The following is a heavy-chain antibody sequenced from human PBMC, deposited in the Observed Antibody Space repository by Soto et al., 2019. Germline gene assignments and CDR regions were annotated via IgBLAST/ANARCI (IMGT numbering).Heavy chain of an antibody. V-gene: IGHV4-4*01. J-gene: IGHJ4*02. D-gene: IGHD3-10*01. CDR3: ARLVYDTRLNYMYFDF. Sequence: PAETLSFTCAVSGVSISSGNWWTWVRQSPQRGLEYIGEIFHDGTANYYPSFERRVAISVDTSKNQFSLKLTSVTAPDTAIYFCARLVYDTRLNYMYFDFWGQGTLVTVSS. CDR2: IFHDGTA. CDR1: GVSISSGNW.